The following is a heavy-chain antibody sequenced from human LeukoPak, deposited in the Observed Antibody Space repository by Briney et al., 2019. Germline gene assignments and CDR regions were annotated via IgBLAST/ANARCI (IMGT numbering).Heavy chain of an antibody. V-gene: IGHV1-69*05. D-gene: IGHD5-12*01. CDR2: ISPIFGTA. Sequence: SVKVSRKATGGTFSSYAISWVRQAPGQGLEWMGVISPIFGTANYGQKFQGRVTITTDEYTSTAYMELSSLRAEDTAVYYCAREVGYSGANWFDPWGQGTLVTDPS. J-gene: IGHJ5*02. CDR1: GGTFSSYA. CDR3: AREVGYSGANWFDP.